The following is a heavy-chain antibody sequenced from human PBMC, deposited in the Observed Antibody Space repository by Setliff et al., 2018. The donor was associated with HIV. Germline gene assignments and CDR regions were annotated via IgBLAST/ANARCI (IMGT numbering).Heavy chain of an antibody. V-gene: IGHV4-59*01. D-gene: IGHD5-18*01. CDR3: ARAGSYGWDY. CDR2: IYYRGST. CDR1: GGSISSFY. J-gene: IGHJ4*02. Sequence: SETLSLTCTVSGGSISSFYWTWIRQPPGKGLEWIGYIYYRGSTNYNPSLKSRLTISVDTSKNQVSLKLSSVTAADTAVYYCARAGSYGWDYWGQGTLVTVSS.